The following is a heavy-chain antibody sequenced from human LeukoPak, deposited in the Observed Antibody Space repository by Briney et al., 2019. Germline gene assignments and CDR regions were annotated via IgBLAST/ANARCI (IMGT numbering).Heavy chain of an antibody. CDR3: ARGASLRAVVVGATTSPPMPYDF. D-gene: IGHD2-15*01. V-gene: IGHV1-8*02. CDR1: GYTFTGYY. CDR2: MNPNSGNT. Sequence: ASVKVSCKASGYTFTGYYTHWVRQATGQGLEWMGWMNPNSGNTGYAQKFQGRVTMTRNTSISTAYMELSSLGSEDTAVYYCARGASLRAVVVGATTSPPMPYDFWGQGTLVTVSS. J-gene: IGHJ4*02.